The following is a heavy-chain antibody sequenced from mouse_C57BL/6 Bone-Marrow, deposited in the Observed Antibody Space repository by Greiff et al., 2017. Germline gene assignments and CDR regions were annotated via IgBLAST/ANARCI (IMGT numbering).Heavy chain of an antibody. CDR1: GYTFTSYW. J-gene: IGHJ3*01. D-gene: IGHD2-4*01. Sequence: VQRVESGAELAKPGASVKLSCKASGYTFTSYWMHWVKQRPGQGLELIGYINPSSGYTKYNQKFNDKATLTADKSSSTAYMQLSSLTYEDSAVYYCARGRIYYDYEYAYWGQGTLVTVYA. CDR2: INPSSGYT. CDR3: ARGRIYYDYEYAY. V-gene: IGHV1-7*01.